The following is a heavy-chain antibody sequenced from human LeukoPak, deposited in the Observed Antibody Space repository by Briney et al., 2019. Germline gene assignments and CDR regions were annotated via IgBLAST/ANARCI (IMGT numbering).Heavy chain of an antibody. J-gene: IGHJ4*02. CDR3: ARVVGTTAIDY. CDR2: IFADGRI. V-gene: IGHV3-66*02. Sequence: GGSLRLSCGGFGFIVSGSYMSWVRQAPGKGLEWVSMIFADGRIYYADSVKGRFTISRDNSKNTLFLQMSRLRAEDTAMYYCARVVGTTAIDYWGQGTLVTVSS. CDR1: GFIVSGSY. D-gene: IGHD1-26*01.